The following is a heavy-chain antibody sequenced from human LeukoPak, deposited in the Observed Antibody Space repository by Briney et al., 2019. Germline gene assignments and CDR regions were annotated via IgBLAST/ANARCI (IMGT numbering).Heavy chain of an antibody. J-gene: IGHJ4*02. CDR1: GFTFTSSA. D-gene: IGHD4-17*01. CDR3: AALNYGDYVDY. V-gene: IGHV1-58*02. Sequence: ASVTVSCKASGFTFTSSAMQWVRQARGQRLEWIGWIVVSSGNTNYAQKFQERVTITRDMSTSTAYMELSSLRSEDTAVYYCAALNYGDYVDYWGQGTLVTVSS. CDR2: IVVSSGNT.